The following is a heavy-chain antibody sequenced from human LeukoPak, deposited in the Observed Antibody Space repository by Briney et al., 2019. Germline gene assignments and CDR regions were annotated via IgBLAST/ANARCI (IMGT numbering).Heavy chain of an antibody. CDR3: ARGITIFGTNNWFDP. V-gene: IGHV4-38-2*02. Sequence: SETLSLTCTVSGYSISSGYYWGWIRQPPGKGLEWIGSIYHSGSTYYNPSLKSRVTISVDTSKNQFSLKLSSVTAADTAVYYCARGITIFGTNNWFDPWGQGTLVTVSS. D-gene: IGHD3-3*01. CDR1: GYSISSGYY. J-gene: IGHJ5*02. CDR2: IYHSGST.